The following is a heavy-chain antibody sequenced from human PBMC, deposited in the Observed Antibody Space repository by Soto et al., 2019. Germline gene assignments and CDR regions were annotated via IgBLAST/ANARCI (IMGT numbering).Heavy chain of an antibody. J-gene: IGHJ6*02. CDR1: GFTFSSYG. CDR2: ISYDGTDK. V-gene: IGHV3-30*03. Sequence: QVQLVESGGGVVQPGRSLRLSCAASGFTFSSYGIHWVRQAPGKXLXWVALISYDGTDKYYADSVKGRFSISRDNSKNTLYLQMSSLXPEDTXXYYXXXXRXAXXXXXDXGMDVWGQGTTVTV. CDR3: XXXRXAXXXXXDXGMDV.